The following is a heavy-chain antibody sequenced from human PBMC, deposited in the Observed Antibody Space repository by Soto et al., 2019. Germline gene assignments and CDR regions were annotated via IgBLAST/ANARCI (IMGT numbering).Heavy chain of an antibody. D-gene: IGHD2-15*01. CDR3: AKGFRRFVATPWDY. CDR1: GFTFSSYA. J-gene: IGHJ4*02. CDR2: ISGSGGST. V-gene: IGHV3-23*01. Sequence: EVQLLESGGGLVQPGGSLRLSCAASGFTFSSYAMSWVRQAPGTGLEWVSAISGSGGSTYYADSVKGRFTISRDNSKNTLYLQMNSLRAEDTAVYYCAKGFRRFVATPWDYWGQGTLVTVSS.